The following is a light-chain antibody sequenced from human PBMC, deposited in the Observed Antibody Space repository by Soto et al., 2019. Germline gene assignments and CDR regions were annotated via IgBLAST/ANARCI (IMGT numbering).Light chain of an antibody. Sequence: DIQMTQSPSSLSASVGDRVTITCQASQDISNYLNWYQQKPGKAPKLLIYDASNLETGVPSRFSGSGSGTDFTFTISSLQPEDIATYYCQQYDNLPPYTFGQETKLEIK. CDR3: QQYDNLPPYT. CDR2: DAS. V-gene: IGKV1-33*01. J-gene: IGKJ2*01. CDR1: QDISNY.